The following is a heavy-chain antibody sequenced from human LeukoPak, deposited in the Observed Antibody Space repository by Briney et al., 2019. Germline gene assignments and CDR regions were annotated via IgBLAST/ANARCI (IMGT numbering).Heavy chain of an antibody. CDR2: VNQGGTQK. Sequence: GGSLRLSCAASGFNFSSQWMSWVRQAPGKGLEWVANVNQGGTQKYYVDSVKGRFTISRDNAKNTLYLQMNSLRAEDTAVYYCTREILAAGKTLTYWGQGSLITVSS. V-gene: IGHV3-7*01. J-gene: IGHJ4*02. D-gene: IGHD6-13*01. CDR3: TREILAAGKTLTY. CDR1: GFNFSSQW.